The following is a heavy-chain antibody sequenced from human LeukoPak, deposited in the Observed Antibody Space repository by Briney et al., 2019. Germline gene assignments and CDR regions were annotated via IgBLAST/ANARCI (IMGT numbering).Heavy chain of an antibody. Sequence: GGSLRPSCAASGFTFSSYAMSWVRQAPGKGLEWVSAISGSGGSTYYADSVKGRFTISRDNSKNTLYLQMNSLRAEDTAVYYCAKDLCSSTSCYLFDYWGQGTLVTVSS. D-gene: IGHD2-2*01. V-gene: IGHV3-23*01. J-gene: IGHJ4*02. CDR3: AKDLCSSTSCYLFDY. CDR2: ISGSGGST. CDR1: GFTFSSYA.